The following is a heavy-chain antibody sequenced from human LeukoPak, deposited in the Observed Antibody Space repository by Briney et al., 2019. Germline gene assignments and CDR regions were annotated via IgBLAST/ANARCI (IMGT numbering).Heavy chain of an antibody. D-gene: IGHD2-2*01. V-gene: IGHV1-2*02. J-gene: IGHJ4*02. CDR1: GYTFTDYN. CDR3: SSGPAV. Sequence: ASVKVSCKASGYTFTDYNIHWVRQAPGQGLEWMGWINPNSGDTNYAQKFQGRVTMTRDTSINTAYMELKSLITDDTAVYYCSSGPAVWGQGTPVTVSS. CDR2: INPNSGDT.